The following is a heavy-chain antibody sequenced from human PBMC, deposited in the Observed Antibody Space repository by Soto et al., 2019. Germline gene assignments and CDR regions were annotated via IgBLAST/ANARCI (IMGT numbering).Heavy chain of an antibody. V-gene: IGHV3-23*01. J-gene: IGHJ4*02. CDR3: AKDLVDIGIVLVPAGWDY. CDR1: GFSFSRYA. CDR2: ISGSGGST. D-gene: IGHD2-2*01. Sequence: GGSLRLSCAAYGFSFSRYAMRWVRQAPGKGLEWVSAISGSGGSTYYADSVKGRFTISRDNSKNTLYLQMNSLRAEDTAVYYCAKDLVDIGIVLVPAGWDYWGQGTLGTVSS.